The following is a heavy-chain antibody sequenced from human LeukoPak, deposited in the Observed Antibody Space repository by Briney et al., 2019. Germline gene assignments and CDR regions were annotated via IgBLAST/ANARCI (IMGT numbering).Heavy chain of an antibody. Sequence: SETLSLTCTVSGGSVNSGSYYWSWIRQHPGKGLEWIGYIYYSGSTYYNPSLKSRVTISVDTSKNQFSLKLSSVTAADTAVYYCARDRGYCSGGSCHHFDYWGQGTLVTVSS. CDR2: IYYSGST. V-gene: IGHV4-31*03. CDR1: GGSVNSGSYY. J-gene: IGHJ4*02. D-gene: IGHD2-15*01. CDR3: ARDRGYCSGGSCHHFDY.